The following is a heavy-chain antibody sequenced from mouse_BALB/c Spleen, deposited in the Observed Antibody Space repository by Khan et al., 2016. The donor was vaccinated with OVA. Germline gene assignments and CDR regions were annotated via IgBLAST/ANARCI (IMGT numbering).Heavy chain of an antibody. D-gene: IGHD2-12*01. CDR1: GYTFTTAG. V-gene: IGHV9-4*02. J-gene: IGHJ4*01. CDR2: INTHSGVP. CDR3: ARGGADYYKNDGGAMEY. Sequence: QIQLVQSGPELKKPGETVRISCKASGYTFTTAGIQWVQKMPGKGLKWIGWINTHSGVPKYAEDFKGRFACSLEISVSTSYLQITNLKNEDTATYFCARGGADYYKNDGGAMEYWGQGTSVTVSS.